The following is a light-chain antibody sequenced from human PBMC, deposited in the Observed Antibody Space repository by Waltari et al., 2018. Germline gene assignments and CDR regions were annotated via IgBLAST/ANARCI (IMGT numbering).Light chain of an antibody. J-gene: IGLJ2*01. Sequence: SYELTQPSSVSVSPGQTARITCSGDVLAKKYARWFQQKPGQAPVLGIYKDSERPSGIPERFSGSSSGTTVTLTISGAQVEDEADYYCYSAADNNRGVFGGGTKLTVL. CDR1: VLAKKY. CDR3: YSAADNNRGV. CDR2: KDS. V-gene: IGLV3-27*01.